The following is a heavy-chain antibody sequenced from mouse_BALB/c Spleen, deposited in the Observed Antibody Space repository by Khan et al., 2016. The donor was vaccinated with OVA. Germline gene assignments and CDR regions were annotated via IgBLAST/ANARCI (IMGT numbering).Heavy chain of an antibody. CDR1: GLSLNDNG. D-gene: IGHD2-10*01. CDR3: ATPYYAHYYANNY. V-gene: IGHV2-6-5*01. Sequence: QVQLKESGPGLVAPSQSLSITCTVSGLSLNDNGVSWLRQPPGKGLEWLGIICGGGTTYYNSALKSRLSIIKDNSKSQIFLKMNTLQTHDTAMYYCATPYYAHYYANNYWGQGTSVTVSS. J-gene: IGHJ4*01. CDR2: ICGGGTT.